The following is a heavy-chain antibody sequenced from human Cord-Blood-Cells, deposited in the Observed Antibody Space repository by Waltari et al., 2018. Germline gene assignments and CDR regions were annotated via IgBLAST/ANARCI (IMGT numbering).Heavy chain of an antibody. V-gene: IGHV3-73*01. CDR2: IRSKANSYAT. D-gene: IGHD6-6*01. Sequence: MHWVRQASGKGLEWVGRIRSKANSYATAYAASVKGRFTISRDDSKNTAYLQMNSLKTEDTAVYYCTRQGSSSSDYWGQGTLVTVSS. CDR3: TRQGSSSSDY. J-gene: IGHJ4*02.